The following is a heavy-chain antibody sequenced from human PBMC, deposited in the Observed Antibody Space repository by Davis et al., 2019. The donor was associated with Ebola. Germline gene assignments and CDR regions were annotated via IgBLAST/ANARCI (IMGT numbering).Heavy chain of an antibody. D-gene: IGHD1-7*01. CDR1: GFMFSSYW. CDR2: IKQDASEI. J-gene: IGHJ5*02. Sequence: PGGSLRLSCAASGFMFSSYWMTWVRQAPGKGLEWVANIKQDASEINYVDSVRGRFTISRDNAKNSLYLQMNSLRAEDTAVYYCARQVWNFDNWFDPWGQGTLVTVSS. CDR3: ARQVWNFDNWFDP. V-gene: IGHV3-7*03.